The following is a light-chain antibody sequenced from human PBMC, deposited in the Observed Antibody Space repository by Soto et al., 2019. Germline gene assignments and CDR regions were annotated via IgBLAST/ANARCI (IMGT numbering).Light chain of an antibody. Sequence: QSALTQPASVSGSPGQSITISCTGTSSDVGGYNYVSWYQQHPGKAPKLMIYDVSNRPSGVSNRFSGSKSGNTASLTISGLQAEDEADYYCSSYTSSSTLQTVFGGGTQLTVL. CDR1: SSDVGGYNY. V-gene: IGLV2-14*01. CDR3: SSYTSSSTLQTV. J-gene: IGLJ7*01. CDR2: DVS.